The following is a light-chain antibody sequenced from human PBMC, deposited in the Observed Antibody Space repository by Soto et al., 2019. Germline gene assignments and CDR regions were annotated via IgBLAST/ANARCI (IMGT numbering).Light chain of an antibody. CDR1: QSVSSNY. Sequence: EIVLTQSPGTLSLSPGERATLSCRASQSVSSNYLAWYQQKPGQAPRLLIYGASSRATGIPDRFSGSGSGTDFTLTISRLEPEDFAVYYCHQRQYWPPSTFGQGTRRESK. CDR3: HQRQYWPPST. J-gene: IGKJ5*01. V-gene: IGKV3D-20*02. CDR2: GAS.